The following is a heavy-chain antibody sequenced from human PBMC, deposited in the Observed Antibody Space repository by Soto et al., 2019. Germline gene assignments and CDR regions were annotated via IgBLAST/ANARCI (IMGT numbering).Heavy chain of an antibody. D-gene: IGHD2-2*01. V-gene: IGHV3-48*02. Sequence: EVQLVESGGGLVQPGGSLRLSCAVSGFTFSSYSMNWVREAPGKGLEWVSYISSSSSTIYYADSVKGRFTTSTDNDKNTLYLQMNSLRDEDTAGYYCARDSYGQLREYYYYYGMDVWGQGNTVTVSS. CDR1: GFTFSSYS. CDR2: ISSSSSTI. CDR3: ARDSYGQLREYYYYYGMDV. J-gene: IGHJ6*02.